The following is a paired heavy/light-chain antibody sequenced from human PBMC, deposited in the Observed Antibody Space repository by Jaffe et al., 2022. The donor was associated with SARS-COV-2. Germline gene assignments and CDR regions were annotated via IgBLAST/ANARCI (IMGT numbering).Light chain of an antibody. CDR3: SSYSDSTGFYV. J-gene: IGLJ1*01. CDR1: SSDVGGYNF. CDR2: EVT. Sequence: QSTLTQPPSASGSPGQSVTISCTGTSSDVGGYNFVSWYQQHPGKGPKMMIYEVTRRPSGVPDRFSGSKSGNTASLTVSGLQAEDEADYYCSSYSDSTGFYVFGTGTKVTVL. V-gene: IGLV2-8*01.
Heavy chain of an antibody. CDR1: GFSFSDYT. Sequence: QVQLVESGGAVVQPERSLRLSCAASGFSFSDYTLHWVRQAPGKGLEWVAVISYDGTYKYHAGSVKGRFTISRDNLKNTVFLQMDSLRPEDTARYYCARSNSSSWHYFDYWGQGTLVTVSS. V-gene: IGHV3-30*01. D-gene: IGHD6-13*01. CDR2: ISYDGTYK. CDR3: ARSNSSSWHYFDY. J-gene: IGHJ4*02.